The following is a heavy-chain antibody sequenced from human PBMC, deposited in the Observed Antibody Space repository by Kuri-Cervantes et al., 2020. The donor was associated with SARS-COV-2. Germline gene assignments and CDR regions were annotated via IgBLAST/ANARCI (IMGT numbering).Heavy chain of an antibody. Sequence: GGSLRLSCAASGFTFSSYAMSRVRQAPGKGLEWVSGITNSGGSAYSADSVKGRFTISRDNSKNTLFLQMNSLRAEDTAVYYCAKVANYDYVWGSYRNDAFDIWGQGTMVTVSS. CDR2: ITNSGGSA. V-gene: IGHV3-23*01. D-gene: IGHD3-16*02. CDR1: GFTFSSYA. CDR3: AKVANYDYVWGSYRNDAFDI. J-gene: IGHJ3*02.